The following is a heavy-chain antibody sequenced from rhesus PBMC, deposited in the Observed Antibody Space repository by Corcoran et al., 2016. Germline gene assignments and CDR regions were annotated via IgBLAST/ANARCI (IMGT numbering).Heavy chain of an antibody. Sequence: QVQLQESGPGVVKPSETLSLTCAVSGGSISDSYRWSWIRQPPGKGLEWIGYIYGSSTSTNYNPSLKSRVTISKATSKNQFSLKLSSVTAADTAVYYCAGTVTYFDYWGQGVLVTVSS. CDR3: AGTVTYFDY. CDR2: IYGSSTST. D-gene: IGHD4-23*01. CDR1: GGSISDSYR. J-gene: IGHJ4*01. V-gene: IGHV4S10*01.